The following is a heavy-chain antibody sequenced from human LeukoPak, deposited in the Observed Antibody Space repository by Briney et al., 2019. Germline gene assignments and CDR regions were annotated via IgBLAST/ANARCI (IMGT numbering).Heavy chain of an antibody. CDR2: ISSSSSYT. CDR1: GFTFSSYS. Sequence: GGSLRLSCAASGFTFSSYSMNWVRQAPGKGLEWVSSISSSSSYTYYADSVKGRFTISRDNAKNSLYLQMNSLTAEDTAVYYCARGPPWYFDLWGRGTLVTVSS. CDR3: ARGPPWYFDL. J-gene: IGHJ2*01. D-gene: IGHD6-25*01. V-gene: IGHV3-21*01.